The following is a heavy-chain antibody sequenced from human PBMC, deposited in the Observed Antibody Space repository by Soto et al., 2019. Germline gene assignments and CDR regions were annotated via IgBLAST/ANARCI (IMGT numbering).Heavy chain of an antibody. D-gene: IGHD2-15*01. Sequence: QVQLVESGGGVVQPGRSLRLSCAASGFTFSNYGIHWVRQAPGKGLEWVAVISYDGSEKYYADSVKGRFTISSDNSKNTLYLQMNSLRPEDTAVYYCAKSYCSGGRCYGVTLHYYYGMDVWGQGTTVTVSS. CDR2: ISYDGSEK. CDR3: AKSYCSGGRCYGVTLHYYYGMDV. CDR1: GFTFSNYG. V-gene: IGHV3-30*18. J-gene: IGHJ6*02.